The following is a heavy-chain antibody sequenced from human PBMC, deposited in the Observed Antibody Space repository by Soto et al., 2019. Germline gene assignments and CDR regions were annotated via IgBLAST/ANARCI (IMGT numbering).Heavy chain of an antibody. CDR2: ISSSSSYI. V-gene: IGHV3-21*01. J-gene: IGHJ6*02. Sequence: GGSLRLSCAASGFTFSSYSMNWVRQAPGKGLEWVSSISSSSSYIYYADSVKGRFTISRDNAKNSLYLQMNSLRAEDTDVYYCARVGGTKIRYGMDVWGQGTTVTVSS. D-gene: IGHD1-7*01. CDR3: ARVGGTKIRYGMDV. CDR1: GFTFSSYS.